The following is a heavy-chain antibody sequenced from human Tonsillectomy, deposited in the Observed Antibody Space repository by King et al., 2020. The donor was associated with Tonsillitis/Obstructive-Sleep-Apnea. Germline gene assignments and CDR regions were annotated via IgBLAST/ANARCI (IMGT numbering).Heavy chain of an antibody. Sequence: VQLVESGGGVVQPGRSLRLSFAASGFTFSSYTMHWVRQAPGKGLERVAVISYDGSNTYYAYSVIGLFTISREDSKNTLHLHMNSLRAEDTAVYYCARDLEAWTEYSSSYFDYRGQGTLVTVSS. V-gene: IGHV3-30*01. CDR2: ISYDGSNT. CDR3: ARDLEAWTEYSSSYFDY. J-gene: IGHJ4*02. D-gene: IGHD6-6*01. CDR1: GFTFSSYT.